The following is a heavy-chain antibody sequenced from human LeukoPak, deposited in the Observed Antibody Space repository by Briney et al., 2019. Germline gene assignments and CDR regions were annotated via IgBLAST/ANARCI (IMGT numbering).Heavy chain of an antibody. CDR2: IKADGTYT. J-gene: IGHJ4*02. CDR3: ARARSGYYSYYFDY. CDR1: GFTFKNYW. D-gene: IGHD3-3*01. Sequence: GGSLRLSCAASGFTFKNYWMHWDRQAPGEGLVWVARIKADGTYTSYADSVKGRFTISRDNAKNSLFLQMNSLRAEDTAVYYCARARSGYYSYYFDYWGQGTLVTVSS. V-gene: IGHV3-74*01.